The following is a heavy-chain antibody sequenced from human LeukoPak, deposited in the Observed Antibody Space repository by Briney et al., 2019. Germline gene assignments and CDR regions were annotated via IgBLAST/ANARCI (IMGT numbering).Heavy chain of an antibody. CDR2: ISSSGNTV. CDR3: ARQALFMVRGLISAFDI. Sequence: PGGSLRLSCVVSGFTFSDYDMTWIRQAPGKGLEWVSHISSSGNTVYYADSVKGRFTVSRDNAKNSLFLQVDSLRAEDTAVYYCARQALFMVRGLISAFDIXGQGTKVTVSS. CDR1: GFTFSDYD. J-gene: IGHJ3*02. D-gene: IGHD3-10*01. V-gene: IGHV3-11*01.